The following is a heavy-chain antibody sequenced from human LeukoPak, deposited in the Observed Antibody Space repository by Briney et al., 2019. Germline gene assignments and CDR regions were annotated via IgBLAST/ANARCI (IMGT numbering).Heavy chain of an antibody. J-gene: IGHJ4*02. CDR2: INPSDGST. CDR1: GYTFTNYY. V-gene: IGHV1-46*01. CDR3: ARGWYSSSSGDY. Sequence: ASVKVSCKASGYTFTNYYMHWVRQAPGQGLEWMGRINPSDGSTTYAQKFQGRVTMTRGMSTSTVYMELSSLRSEDTAVYFCARGWYSSSSGDYWGQGTLVTVSS. D-gene: IGHD6-6*01.